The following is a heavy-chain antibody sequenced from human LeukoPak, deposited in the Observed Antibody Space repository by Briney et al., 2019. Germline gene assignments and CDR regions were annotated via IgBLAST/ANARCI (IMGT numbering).Heavy chain of an antibody. CDR3: ARYTANKSGYSFDF. CDR2: IYTSGST. V-gene: IGHV4-61*02. D-gene: IGHD3-22*01. CDR1: GGSISSGSYY. Sequence: PSETLSLTCTVSGGSISSGSYYWSWIRQPAGKGLEWIGRIYTSGSTNYNPSLKSRVTISVDTSKNQFSLKLSSVTAAGTAVYYCARYTANKSGYSFDFWGQGTLVAVSS. J-gene: IGHJ4*02.